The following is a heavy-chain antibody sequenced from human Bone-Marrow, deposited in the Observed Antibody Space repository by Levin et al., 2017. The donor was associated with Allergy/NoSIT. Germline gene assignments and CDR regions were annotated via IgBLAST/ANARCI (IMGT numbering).Heavy chain of an antibody. V-gene: IGHV4-39*07. D-gene: IGHD1-26*01. J-gene: IGHJ4*02. CDR1: GGSISTTSYY. CDR3: ASQYSASSTWGY. Sequence: SETLSLTCTVSGGSISTTSYYWGWIRQPPGKGLEWIGSISHSGTTYHNPSLKSRVTMSVDTSKNQFSLNLPSVTADDTAVYFCASQYSASSTWGYWGQGTLVNVSS. CDR2: ISHSGTT.